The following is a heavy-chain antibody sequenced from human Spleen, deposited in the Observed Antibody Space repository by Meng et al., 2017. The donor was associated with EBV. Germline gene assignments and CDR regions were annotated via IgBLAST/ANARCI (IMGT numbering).Heavy chain of an antibody. Sequence: QVQLQKWGAGLLKPSETLSLTCAVYGGSFSGDYWNWIRQPPGKGLEWIGEINHSGSTDYNPSLKSRVTISVDTSKNQFSLKLSSVTAADTAVYYCARGGKQQLVRRNWFDPWGQGTLVTVSS. J-gene: IGHJ5*02. CDR1: GGSFSGDY. CDR3: ARGGKQQLVRRNWFDP. CDR2: INHSGST. V-gene: IGHV4-34*01. D-gene: IGHD1-1*01.